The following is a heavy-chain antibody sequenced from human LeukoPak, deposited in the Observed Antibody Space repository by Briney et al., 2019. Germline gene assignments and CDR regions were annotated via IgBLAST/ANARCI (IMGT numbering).Heavy chain of an antibody. J-gene: IGHJ4*02. CDR1: GDSISSGGYY. Sequence: SETLSLTCAVSGDSISSGGYYWSWIRQHPGKGLEWIGYIYYSGSTYYNPSLKSRVTISVDTSKNQFSLKLSPVTAADTAVYYCARDPDGDRDYWGQGTLVTVSS. D-gene: IGHD4-17*01. CDR2: IYYSGST. V-gene: IGHV4-31*11. CDR3: ARDPDGDRDY.